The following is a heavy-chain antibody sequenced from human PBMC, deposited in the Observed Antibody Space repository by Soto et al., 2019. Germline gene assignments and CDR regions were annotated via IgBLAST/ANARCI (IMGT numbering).Heavy chain of an antibody. CDR1: GGSISSGGYY. J-gene: IGHJ3*02. D-gene: IGHD3-16*01. CDR2: IYYSGST. Sequence: QVQLQESGPGLVKPSQTLSLTCTVSGGSISSGGYYWSWIRQHPGKGLEWIGYIYYSGSTYYNPSRKSRVTISVDTSKNQFSLKLSSVTAADTAVYYCARDGGEASDAFDIWGQGTMVTVSS. CDR3: ARDGGEASDAFDI. V-gene: IGHV4-31*03.